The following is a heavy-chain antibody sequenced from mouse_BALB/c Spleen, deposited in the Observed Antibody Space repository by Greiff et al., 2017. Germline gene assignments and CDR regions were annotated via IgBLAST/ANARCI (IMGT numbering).Heavy chain of an antibody. CDR3: ARDPNWDYAMDY. J-gene: IGHJ4*01. V-gene: IGHV2-9*02. CDR2: IWAGGST. D-gene: IGHD4-1*01. CDR1: GFSLTSYG. Sequence: VQLQESGPGLVAPSQSLSISCTVSGFSLTSYGVHWVRQPPGKGLEWLGVIWAGGSTNYNSALMSRLSISKDNSKSQVFLKMNSLQTDDTAMYYCARDPNWDYAMDYWGQGTSVTVSS.